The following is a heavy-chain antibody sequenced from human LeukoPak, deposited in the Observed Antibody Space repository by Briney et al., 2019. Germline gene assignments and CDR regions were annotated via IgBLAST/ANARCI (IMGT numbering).Heavy chain of an antibody. CDR2: IIPILGIA. CDR1: GGTFSSYA. D-gene: IGHD3-10*01. Sequence: GASVKVSCKASGGTFSSYAIGWVRQAPGQGLEWMGRIIPILGIANYAQKFQGRVTITADKSTSTAYMELSSLRSEDTAMYYCARGSVDIYYFDYWGQGTLVTVSS. V-gene: IGHV1-69*04. CDR3: ARGSVDIYYFDY. J-gene: IGHJ4*02.